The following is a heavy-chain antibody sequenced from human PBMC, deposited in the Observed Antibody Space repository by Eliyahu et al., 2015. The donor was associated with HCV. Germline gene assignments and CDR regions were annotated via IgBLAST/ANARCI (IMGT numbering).Heavy chain of an antibody. Sequence: QVHLVQSGAEVKKPGASAKVSCKASGYTFTDYSIHWIRQAPGQGLEWMGRVNPNSGGADFAQKFQGRVILTRDTSIGTAYLEVNSLRSDDTAVYYCARGSRIRGLNHYFDPWGQGTLITVSS. J-gene: IGHJ5*02. V-gene: IGHV1-2*06. CDR3: ARGSRIRGLNHYFDP. CDR2: VNPNSGGA. D-gene: IGHD3-10*01. CDR1: GYTFTDYS.